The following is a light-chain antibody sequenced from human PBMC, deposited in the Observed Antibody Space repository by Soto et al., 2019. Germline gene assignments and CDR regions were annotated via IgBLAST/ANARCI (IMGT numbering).Light chain of an antibody. Sequence: EIVMTQSPATLSVSPGERATLSCRASQNINNNLAWYQQKPGQVPRLLIYHASTGATGIPARFSGSGSGTELTLTISRVQSEDFAVYYCQQYNDGPLTFGGGTKVEIK. CDR2: HAS. CDR1: QNINNN. J-gene: IGKJ4*01. V-gene: IGKV3-15*01. CDR3: QQYNDGPLT.